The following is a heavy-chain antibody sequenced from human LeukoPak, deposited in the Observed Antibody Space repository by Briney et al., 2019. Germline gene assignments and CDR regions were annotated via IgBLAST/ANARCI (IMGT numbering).Heavy chain of an antibody. D-gene: IGHD2-2*01. Sequence: GGSLRLSCAASGFTVSRHYMSWVRQAPGQGLEWVSVIYSGGDTYYADSVKGRFTISRDISKNTLYLQMNSLRAEDTAFYYCARSPPASLFVYWGQGTLVTVSS. V-gene: IGHV3-53*01. CDR3: ARSPPASLFVY. J-gene: IGHJ4*02. CDR1: GFTVSRHY. CDR2: IYSGGDT.